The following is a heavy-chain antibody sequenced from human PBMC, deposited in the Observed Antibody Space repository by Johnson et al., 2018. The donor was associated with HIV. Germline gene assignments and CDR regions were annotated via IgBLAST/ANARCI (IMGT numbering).Heavy chain of an antibody. D-gene: IGHD2-15*01. CDR2: ISYDGNNK. Sequence: QVQLVESGGGVVQPGRSLRLSCAASGFSFGSYAMHWVRQAPGQGLEWVAVISYDGNNKYYADSVKGRFTISRANSTDTLHMEMSSLRSEDTAMYYCARVNIVVVVAVTPSGAFDIWGQGTMVTVSS. CDR3: ARVNIVVVVAVTPSGAFDI. J-gene: IGHJ3*02. CDR1: GFSFGSYA. V-gene: IGHV3-30-3*01.